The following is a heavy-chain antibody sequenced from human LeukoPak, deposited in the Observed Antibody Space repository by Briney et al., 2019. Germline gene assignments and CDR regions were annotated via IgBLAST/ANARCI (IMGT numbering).Heavy chain of an antibody. CDR2: IYYSGST. D-gene: IGHD2-15*01. Sequence: SETLSLTCTVSGGSISSSSYYWGWIRQPPGKGLEWIGSIYYSGSTYYNPSLKSRVTISVDTSKNQFSLKLSSVTAADTAVYYCARPVVVAATPHAFDIWGQGTMVTVSS. J-gene: IGHJ3*02. V-gene: IGHV4-39*01. CDR1: GGSISSSSYY. CDR3: ARPVVVAATPHAFDI.